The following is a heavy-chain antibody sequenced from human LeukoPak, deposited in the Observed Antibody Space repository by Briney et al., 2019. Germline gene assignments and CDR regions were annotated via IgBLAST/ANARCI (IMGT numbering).Heavy chain of an antibody. D-gene: IGHD3-10*01. CDR2: INHSGST. J-gene: IGHJ4*02. Sequence: PSETLSLTCAVYGGSFSGYYWSWIRQPPGKGLEWIGEINHSGSTNYNPSLKSRVTISVDTSKNQFSLKLSSVTAADTAVYYCARAPGGYYFDYWGQGTLVTVSS. CDR1: GGSFSGYY. CDR3: ARAPGGYYFDY. V-gene: IGHV4-34*01.